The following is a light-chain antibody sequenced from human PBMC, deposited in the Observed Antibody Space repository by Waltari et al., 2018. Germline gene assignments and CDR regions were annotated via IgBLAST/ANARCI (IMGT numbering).Light chain of an antibody. CDR2: DVT. V-gene: IGLV2-14*03. Sequence: QSALNQPASVSGSPGHTITISCTGIISDVGGYDSVSWYQQHPDKAPKLMIYDVTNRPSGVSNRFSGSKSGNTASLTISGLQAEDEADYYCSSYASSSTLVVFGGGTKLTVL. CDR1: ISDVGGYDS. J-gene: IGLJ2*01. CDR3: SSYASSSTLVV.